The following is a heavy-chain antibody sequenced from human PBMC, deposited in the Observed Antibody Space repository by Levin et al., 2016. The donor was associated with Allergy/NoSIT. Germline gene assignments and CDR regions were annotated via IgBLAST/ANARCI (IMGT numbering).Heavy chain of an antibody. D-gene: IGHD1-1*01. Sequence: WVRQAPGQGLEWMGGIIPIFGTANYAQKFQGRVTITADKSTSTAYMELSSLRSEDTAVYYCARGSYNSDYFDYWGQGTLVTVSS. CDR3: ARGSYNSDYFDY. CDR2: IIPIFGTA. J-gene: IGHJ4*02. V-gene: IGHV1-69*06.